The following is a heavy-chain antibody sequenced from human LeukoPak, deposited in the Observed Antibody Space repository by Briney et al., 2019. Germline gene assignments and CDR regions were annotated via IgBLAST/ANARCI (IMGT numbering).Heavy chain of an antibody. CDR1: GGSISSYY. V-gene: IGHV4-4*09. CDR3: ARSLYASVSRPYYFDS. D-gene: IGHD2/OR15-2a*01. J-gene: IGHJ4*02. Sequence: PSETLSLTCTVSGGSISSYYWSWIRQPPGKGLEWIGYIYTSGSTNYNPSLKSRVTISVDTSKNQFSLKLSSVTAADTAVYYCARSLYASVSRPYYFDSWGQGTLVTVSS. CDR2: IYTSGST.